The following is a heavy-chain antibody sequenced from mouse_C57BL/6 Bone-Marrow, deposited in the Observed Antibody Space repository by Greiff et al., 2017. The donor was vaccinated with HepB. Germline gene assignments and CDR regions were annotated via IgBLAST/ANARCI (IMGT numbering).Heavy chain of an antibody. CDR3: ARSPSTVVATRYFDV. CDR1: GYTFTDYN. D-gene: IGHD1-1*01. CDR2: INPNNGGT. V-gene: IGHV1-18*01. Sequence: VQLKQSGPELVKPGASVKIPCKASGYTFTDYNMDWVKQSHGKSLEWIGDINPNNGGTIYNQKFKGKATLTVDKSSSTAYMELRSLTSEDTAVYYCARSPSTVVATRYFDVWGTGTTVTVSS. J-gene: IGHJ1*03.